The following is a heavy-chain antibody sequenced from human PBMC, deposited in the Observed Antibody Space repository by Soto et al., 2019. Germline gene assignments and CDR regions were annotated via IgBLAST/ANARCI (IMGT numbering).Heavy chain of an antibody. D-gene: IGHD6-13*01. CDR3: ARDSPFXSDIAAAGS. V-gene: IGHV4-61*08. Sequence: ETLSLTCTVXGGSVSSGGCYXSWIRQPPGKGLEWIGYIYYSGSTNYNPSLKSRVTISVDTSKXXFSLKLSSVTAADTAVYYCARDSPFXSDIAAAGSWGQGTLVTVSS. CDR1: GGSVSSGGCY. CDR2: IYYSGST. J-gene: IGHJ4*02.